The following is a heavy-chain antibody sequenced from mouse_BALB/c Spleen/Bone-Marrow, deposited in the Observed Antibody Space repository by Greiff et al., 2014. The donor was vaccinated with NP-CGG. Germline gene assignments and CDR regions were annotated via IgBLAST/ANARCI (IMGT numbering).Heavy chain of an antibody. J-gene: IGHJ2*01. Sequence: EVQRVEFGPELVKPGASVKVSCKASGYAFTSYNMYWVKQSHGKSLEWIGYIDPYNGGTYYNQKFKGKATLTVDKSSSTAYMHLNSLTSEDSALYYCARYFDYDYFDYWGQGTTLTVSS. D-gene: IGHD2-4*01. CDR3: ARYFDYDYFDY. V-gene: IGHV1S135*01. CDR1: GYAFTSYN. CDR2: IDPYNGGT.